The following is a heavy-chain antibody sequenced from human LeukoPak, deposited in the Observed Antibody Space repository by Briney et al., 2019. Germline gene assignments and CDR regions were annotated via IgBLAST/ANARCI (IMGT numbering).Heavy chain of an antibody. Sequence: ASVKVSCRAPGYTFTGYYMHWVRQAPGQGLEWMGWINPNSGGTYYAQKFQGRVTMTRDTSISTAYMELSRLRSDDTAVYYCARDLGGYCSSTSCPNWFDPWGQGTLVTVSS. CDR3: ARDLGGYCSSTSCPNWFDP. D-gene: IGHD2-2*01. CDR2: INPNSGGT. V-gene: IGHV1-2*02. CDR1: GYTFTGYY. J-gene: IGHJ5*02.